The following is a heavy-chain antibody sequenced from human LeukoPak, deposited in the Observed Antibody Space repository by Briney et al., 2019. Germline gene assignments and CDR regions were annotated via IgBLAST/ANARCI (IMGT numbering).Heavy chain of an antibody. CDR2: ISGGGGST. Sequence: PGGSLRLSCAASGFTFSSYSMSWARQAPGKGLEWVSAISGGGGSTYYADSVKGRFTISRDNSKNTVYLQMNSLRAEDTAVYYCAKDPYGTRYFDYWGQGTLVTVSS. J-gene: IGHJ4*02. CDR3: AKDPYGTRYFDY. V-gene: IGHV3-23*01. CDR1: GFTFSSYS. D-gene: IGHD2-2*01.